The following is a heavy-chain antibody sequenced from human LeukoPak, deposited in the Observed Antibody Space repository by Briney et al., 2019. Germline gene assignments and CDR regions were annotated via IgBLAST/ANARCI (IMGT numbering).Heavy chain of an antibody. D-gene: IGHD3-10*01. Sequence: GPLRLPSAASGFTVSSNYMSGFPQAPGGGLGWVSVFFSVGSTYYGDSVMGRFTIARDNSNNTLYLQMNSLRAEDTAVYYCARERAELLWFGEYYYYGMDVWGEGTTVSVFS. V-gene: IGHV3-53*01. J-gene: IGHJ6*04. CDR3: ARERAELLWFGEYYYYGMDV. CDR2: FFSVGST. CDR1: GFTVSSNY.